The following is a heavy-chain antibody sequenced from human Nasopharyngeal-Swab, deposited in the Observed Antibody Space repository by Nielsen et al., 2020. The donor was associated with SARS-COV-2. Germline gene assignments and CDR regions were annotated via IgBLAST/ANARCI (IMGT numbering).Heavy chain of an antibody. CDR3: ARSPPVVMGIS. CDR1: GGSISSSSYY. V-gene: IGHV4-39*01. J-gene: IGHJ4*02. CDR2: IYYSGST. D-gene: IGHD3-22*01. Sequence: SETLSLTCTVSGGSISSSSYYWGWIRQPPGKGLEWIGSIYYSGSTYYNPSLKSRVTISVDTSKNQFSLKLSSVTAADTAVYYCARSPPVVMGISWGQGTLVTVSS.